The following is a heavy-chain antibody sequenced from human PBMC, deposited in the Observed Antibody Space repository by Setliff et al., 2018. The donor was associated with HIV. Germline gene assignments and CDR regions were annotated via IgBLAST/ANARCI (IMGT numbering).Heavy chain of an antibody. CDR1: GYSFTTFW. Sequence: PGESLTISCKGSGYSFTTFWIAWARQMPGKGLEWMGIIYPGDSDTRYSPSFQGQVTISADKSINTAYLQWSSLKASDTAMYYCARRETPAGCGTSNCYIYAFDIWGQGTMVTVS. J-gene: IGHJ3*02. CDR2: IYPGDSDT. V-gene: IGHV5-51*01. CDR3: ARRETPAGCGTSNCYIYAFDI. D-gene: IGHD2-2*02.